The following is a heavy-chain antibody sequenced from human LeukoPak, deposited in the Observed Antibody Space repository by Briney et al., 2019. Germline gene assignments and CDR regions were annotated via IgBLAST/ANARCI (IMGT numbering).Heavy chain of an antibody. D-gene: IGHD1-7*01. CDR3: VRGVGVSRFNYLDS. CDR1: GFTFSSFG. CDR2: IWYDASNK. V-gene: IGHV3-33*01. Sequence: GGSLRLSCAASGFTFSSFGMHWVRQAPGKGLEWVAVIWYDASNKYYADSVKGRFTISRDNSKNTLYLQMNSLRDDDTAVYYCVRGVGVSRFNYLDSWGQGTTVTVSS. J-gene: IGHJ6*02.